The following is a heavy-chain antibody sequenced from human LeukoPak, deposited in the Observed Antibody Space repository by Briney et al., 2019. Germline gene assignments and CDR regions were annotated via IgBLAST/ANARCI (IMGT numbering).Heavy chain of an antibody. J-gene: IGHJ4*02. D-gene: IGHD3-22*01. CDR2: INHSGST. CDR1: GGSFSGYY. CDR3: ARETDAYYDSSGYYYYFDY. V-gene: IGHV4-34*01. Sequence: PSETLSLTCAVYGGSFSGYYWSWIRQPPGKGLEWIGEINHSGSTNYNPSLKSRVTISVDTSKNQFSLKLSSVTAADTAVYYCARETDAYYDSSGYYYYFDYWGQGTLVTVSS.